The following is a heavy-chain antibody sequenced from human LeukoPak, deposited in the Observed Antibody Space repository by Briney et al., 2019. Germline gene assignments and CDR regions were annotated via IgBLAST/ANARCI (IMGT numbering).Heavy chain of an antibody. J-gene: IGHJ4*02. CDR2: IYYSGST. V-gene: IGHV4-39*01. Sequence: SETLSLTCTVSGGSISSSSYYWGWIRQPPGTGLEWNGSIYYSGSTYYNPSLKSRVTISVDTSKNQFSLKLSSVTAADTAVYYCARPYYYDSSGLFDYWGQGTLVTVSS. CDR3: ARPYYYDSSGLFDY. D-gene: IGHD3-22*01. CDR1: GGSISSSSYY.